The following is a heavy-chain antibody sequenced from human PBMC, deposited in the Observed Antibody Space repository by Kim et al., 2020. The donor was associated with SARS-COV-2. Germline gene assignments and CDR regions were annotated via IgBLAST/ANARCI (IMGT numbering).Heavy chain of an antibody. J-gene: IGHJ3*02. CDR1: GGTFSSYA. CDR2: IIPIFGTA. V-gene: IGHV1-69*13. CDR3: ARWEADYGGNSGDAFDI. D-gene: IGHD4-17*01. Sequence: SVKVSCKASGGTFSSYAISWVRQAPGQGLEWMGGIIPIFGTANYAQKFQGRVTITADESTSTAYMELSSLRSEDTAVYYCARWEADYGGNSGDAFDIWGQGKMVTVSS.